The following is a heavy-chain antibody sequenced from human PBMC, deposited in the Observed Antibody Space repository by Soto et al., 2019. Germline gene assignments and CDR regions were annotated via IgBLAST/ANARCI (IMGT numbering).Heavy chain of an antibody. D-gene: IGHD5-18*01. J-gene: IGHJ5*02. CDR3: AGDGYSYGRGNWFET. CDR1: GGTFSSYA. Sequence: SVKVSCKASGGTFSSYAISWVRQAPGQGLEWMGGINPIFGTANYAQKFQGRVTITADESTSTAYMELSSLRSEDTAVYYCAGDGYSYGRGNWFETWGQGTLVTVSS. CDR2: INPIFGTA. V-gene: IGHV1-69*13.